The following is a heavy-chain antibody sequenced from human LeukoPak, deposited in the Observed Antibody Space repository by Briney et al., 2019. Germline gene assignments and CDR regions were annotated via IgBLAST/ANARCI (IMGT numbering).Heavy chain of an antibody. J-gene: IGHJ4*02. D-gene: IGHD3-10*01. Sequence: GGSLRLSCADSGFTFSSYAMSWVRQAPGKGLEWVSAIGGRDGSTYYADSVKGRFTISRDNSKNTLYVQMNSLRAEDTAVYYCAKGHYYGSGSLDYWGQGTLVTVSS. V-gene: IGHV3-23*01. CDR3: AKGHYYGSGSLDY. CDR1: GFTFSSYA. CDR2: IGGRDGST.